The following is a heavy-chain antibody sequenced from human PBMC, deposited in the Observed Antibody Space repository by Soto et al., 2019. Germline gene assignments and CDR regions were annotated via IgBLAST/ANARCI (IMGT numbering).Heavy chain of an antibody. J-gene: IGHJ4*02. D-gene: IGHD1-26*01. CDR1: GGSVSGGDYY. CDR3: AKGTRGGATPQG. CDR2: IYYSGYT. Sequence: SETLSLTCSVSGGSVSGGDYYWTWIRQPPGKGLEWIGFIYYSGYTNYNASLKHRVTISVDTSKNQFSLKLGSVTAADTAVYYCAKGTRGGATPQGWGQGTLVTVSS. V-gene: IGHV4-61*08.